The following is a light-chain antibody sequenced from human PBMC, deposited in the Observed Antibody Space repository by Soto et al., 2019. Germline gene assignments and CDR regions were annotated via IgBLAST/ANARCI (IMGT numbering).Light chain of an antibody. CDR1: RGIGSY. CDR3: QQNHTYPLT. Sequence: DIQMTQSPSALSASVGDRVTITCRASRGIGSYLAWFQRKPGKAPQSLIYAASSLESGVPSRFNGSGSGTDFTLTISSLQPEDFATYYCQQNHTYPLTFGGGTKVEIK. CDR2: AAS. J-gene: IGKJ4*01. V-gene: IGKV1-16*01.